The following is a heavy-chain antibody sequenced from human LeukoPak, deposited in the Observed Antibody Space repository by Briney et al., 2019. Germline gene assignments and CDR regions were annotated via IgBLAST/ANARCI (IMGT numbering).Heavy chain of an antibody. D-gene: IGHD4-17*01. J-gene: IGHJ4*02. CDR2: ISGSGGST. CDR3: AKEARWTVTTTYYFDY. V-gene: IGHV3-23*01. Sequence: GGSLRLSCAASGFTFSSYAMSWVRQAPGKGLEWVSAISGSGGSTYYADSVKGRFTISRDNSKNTLYLQMNSLRAEGTAVYYCAKEARWTVTTTYYFDYWGQGTLVTVSS. CDR1: GFTFSSYA.